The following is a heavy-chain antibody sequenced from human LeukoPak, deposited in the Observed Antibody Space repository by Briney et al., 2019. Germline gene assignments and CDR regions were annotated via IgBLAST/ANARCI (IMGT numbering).Heavy chain of an antibody. V-gene: IGHV1-2*06. Sequence: ASVTVSCKASGYTFTGYYMHWVRQAPGQGLEWMGRINPNSGGTNYAQKFQGRVTMTRDTSISTAYMELSRLRSDDTAVYYCARVGYSSGWYNNWFDPWGQGTLVTVSS. CDR2: INPNSGGT. CDR3: ARVGYSSGWYNNWFDP. CDR1: GYTFTGYY. D-gene: IGHD6-19*01. J-gene: IGHJ5*02.